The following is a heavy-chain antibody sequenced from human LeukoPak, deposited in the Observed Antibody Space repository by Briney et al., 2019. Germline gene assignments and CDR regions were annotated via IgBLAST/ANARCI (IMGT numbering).Heavy chain of an antibody. CDR2: INPNSGGT. V-gene: IGHV1-2*02. J-gene: IGHJ4*02. D-gene: IGHD3-10*01. CDR1: GYTFTGYY. CDR3: ARAIWFGEYPYGY. Sequence: ASVKVSCKASGYTFTGYYMHWVRQAPGQGLEWMGWINPNSGGTNYAQKFQGRVTMTRDTSISTAYMELSRLRSDDTAVYYCARAIWFGEYPYGYWGQGTLVTVSS.